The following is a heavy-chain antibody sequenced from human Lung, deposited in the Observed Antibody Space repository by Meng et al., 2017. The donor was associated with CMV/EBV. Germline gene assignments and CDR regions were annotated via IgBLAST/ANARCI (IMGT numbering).Heavy chain of an antibody. J-gene: IGHJ6*04. V-gene: IGHV3-21*01. CDR2: ISSSSSFK. CDR3: ARDSGGLYGSGSYYYYGLDV. Sequence: SCPASGCTFSNYGMNWVRHAPGQGLERLSSISSSSSFKDYADSVKGRFTISRDNAKNSLYLQMNNLRAEDTAVYYFARDSGGLYGSGSYYYYGLDVRXEGTTVTVSS. CDR1: GCTFSNYG. D-gene: IGHD3-10*01.